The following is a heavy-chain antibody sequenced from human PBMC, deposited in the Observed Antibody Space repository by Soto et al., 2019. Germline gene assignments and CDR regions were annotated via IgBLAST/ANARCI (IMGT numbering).Heavy chain of an antibody. D-gene: IGHD3-16*01. CDR3: ERDRAIRGYYYGMDV. Sequence: GGSLRLSCAASGFTFSSYGMHWVRQAPGKGLEWVAVIWYDGSNKYYVDSVKGRFTISRDNSKNTLYLQMNSLRAEDTAVYYCERDRAIRGYYYGMDVWGQGTTVTVSS. V-gene: IGHV3-33*01. J-gene: IGHJ6*02. CDR1: GFTFSSYG. CDR2: IWYDGSNK.